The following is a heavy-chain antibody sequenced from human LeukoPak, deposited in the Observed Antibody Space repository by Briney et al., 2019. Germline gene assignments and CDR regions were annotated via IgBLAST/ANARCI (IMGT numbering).Heavy chain of an antibody. CDR1: GGSISSGGYS. CDR3: ARVNGYCSSTSCFRIPDY. CDR2: IYYSGST. V-gene: IGHV4-31*03. J-gene: IGHJ4*02. D-gene: IGHD2-2*03. Sequence: PSQTLSLTCTVSGGSISSGGYSWSWIRQHPGKGLEWIGYIYYSGSTYYNPSLKSRVTISVDTSKNQFSLKLSSVTAADTAVYYCARVNGYCSSTSCFRIPDYWGQGTLVTVSS.